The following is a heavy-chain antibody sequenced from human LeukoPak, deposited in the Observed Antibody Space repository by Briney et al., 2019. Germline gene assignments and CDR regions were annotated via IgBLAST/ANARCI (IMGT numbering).Heavy chain of an antibody. D-gene: IGHD3-22*01. V-gene: IGHV4-39*01. CDR1: GGSISSSSYY. CDR2: IYYSGST. CDR3: ARRSSYYDSSGYYPFDY. J-gene: IGHJ4*02. Sequence: SETLSPTCTVSGGSISSSSYYWGWIRQPPGKELEWIGSIYYSGSTYYNPSLKSRVTISVDTSKNQFSLKLGSVTAADTAVYYCARRSSYYDSSGYYPFDYWGQGTLVTVSS.